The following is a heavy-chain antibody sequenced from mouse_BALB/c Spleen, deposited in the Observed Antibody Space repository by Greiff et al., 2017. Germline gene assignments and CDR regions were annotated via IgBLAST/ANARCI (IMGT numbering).Heavy chain of an antibody. J-gene: IGHJ4*01. CDR3: TRLFCYAMDY. Sequence: VQLQQSGAELVKPGASVKLSCKASGYTFTSYYMYWVKQRPGQGLEWIGEINPSNGGTNFNEKFKSKATLTVDKSSSTAYMQLSSLTSEDSAVYYCTRLFCYAMDYWGQGTSVTVSS. CDR2: INPSNGGT. V-gene: IGHV1S81*02. CDR1: GYTFTSYY.